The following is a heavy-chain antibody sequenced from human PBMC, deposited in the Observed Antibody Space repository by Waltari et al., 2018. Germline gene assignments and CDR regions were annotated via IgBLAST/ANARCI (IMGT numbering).Heavy chain of an antibody. Sequence: QVQLQQWGAGLLKPSETLSLTCAVYGGSFSGYYWSWIRQPPGKGLEWIGEINHSGSTNYNPSLKSRVTMSVDTSKNQFSLKLSSVTAADTAVYYCASEGGQQQLADPFFDYWGQGTLVTVSS. CDR3: ASEGGQQQLADPFFDY. J-gene: IGHJ4*02. V-gene: IGHV4-34*01. CDR1: GGSFSGYY. CDR2: INHSGST. D-gene: IGHD6-13*01.